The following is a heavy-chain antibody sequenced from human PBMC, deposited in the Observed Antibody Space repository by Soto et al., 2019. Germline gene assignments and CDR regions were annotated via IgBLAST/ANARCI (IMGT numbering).Heavy chain of an antibody. V-gene: IGHV1-69*02. Sequence: QVQLVQSGAEVKKPGSSVKVSCKASGGTFSSYTISWVRQAPGQGLEWMGRIIPILGIANYAQKFQGRVTITADKSTSTAYMELSSLRSEDTAVYYCGSPGFGNLYGDEGGIFQHWGQGTLVTVSS. CDR1: GGTFSSYT. CDR2: IIPILGIA. CDR3: GSPGFGNLYGDEGGIFQH. J-gene: IGHJ1*01. D-gene: IGHD4-17*01.